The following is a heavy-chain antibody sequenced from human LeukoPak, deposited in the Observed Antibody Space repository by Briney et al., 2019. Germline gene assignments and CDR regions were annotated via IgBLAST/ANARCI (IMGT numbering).Heavy chain of an antibody. CDR3: ARGESYFAS. V-gene: IGHV4-59*01. CDR2: IYSSGLT. J-gene: IGHJ4*02. CDR1: GGSISDFY. Sequence: SETLSPTCTVSGGSISDFYWSWLRQPPGKGLEWIGYIYSSGLTKYNPSLKSRVTISVDTSNNQFSLKLSSVTAADTALYYCARGESYFASWGQGTLVTVSS.